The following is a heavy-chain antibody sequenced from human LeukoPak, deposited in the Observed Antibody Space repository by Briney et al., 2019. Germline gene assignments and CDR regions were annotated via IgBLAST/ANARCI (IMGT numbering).Heavy chain of an antibody. Sequence: PSETLSLTCTVSGGSISSGSYYWSWIRQPPGKGLEWIGSIYYSGSTYYNPSLKSRVTISVDTSKNQFSLKLSSVTAADTAVYYCARGPGYSYGNSLFDYWGQGTLVTVSS. D-gene: IGHD5-18*01. V-gene: IGHV4-39*07. CDR3: ARGPGYSYGNSLFDY. CDR1: GGSISSGSYY. CDR2: IYYSGST. J-gene: IGHJ4*02.